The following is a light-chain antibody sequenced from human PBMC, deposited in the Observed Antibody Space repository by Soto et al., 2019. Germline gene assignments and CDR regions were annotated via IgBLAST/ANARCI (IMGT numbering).Light chain of an antibody. V-gene: IGLV1-44*01. CDR1: SSNLGTNT. Sequence: QSVLTQPPSASGTPGQRVTISCSGSSSNLGTNTVNWYQHLPGTAPKLLIYSDNQRPSGVPDRFSASKSDTSASLAISGLQAEDEADYYCAAGDDSLDAAVFGGGTQLTVL. J-gene: IGLJ7*01. CDR2: SDN. CDR3: AAGDDSLDAAV.